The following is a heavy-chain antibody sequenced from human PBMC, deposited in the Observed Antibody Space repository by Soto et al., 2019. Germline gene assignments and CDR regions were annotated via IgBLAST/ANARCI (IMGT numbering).Heavy chain of an antibody. CDR1: EFTFRNYA. CDR3: AKEIAAADTYYYYGMDV. Sequence: GGSLRLSCAASEFTFRNYAMSWVRQAPGKGLEWVSAISGSGSNKYYADSVKGRFTISRDNSKNTLYLQMNSLRAEDTAVYYCAKEIAAADTYYYYGMDVWGQGTMVTVSS. V-gene: IGHV3-23*01. J-gene: IGHJ6*02. CDR2: ISGSGSNK. D-gene: IGHD6-13*01.